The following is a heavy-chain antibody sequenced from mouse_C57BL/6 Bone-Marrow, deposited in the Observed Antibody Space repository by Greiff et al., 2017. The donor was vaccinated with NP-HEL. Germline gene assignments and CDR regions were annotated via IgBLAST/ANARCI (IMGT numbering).Heavy chain of an antibody. CDR1: GYAFTNYL. CDR3: ARYYYGSSHFFDY. CDR2: INPGSGGT. Sequence: QVQLKESGAELVRPGTSVKVSCKASGYAFTNYLIEWVKQRPGQGLEWIGVINPGSGGTNYNEKFKGKATLTADKSSSTAYMQLSSLTSEDSAVYFCARYYYGSSHFFDYWGQGTTLTVSS. V-gene: IGHV1-54*01. D-gene: IGHD1-1*01. J-gene: IGHJ2*01.